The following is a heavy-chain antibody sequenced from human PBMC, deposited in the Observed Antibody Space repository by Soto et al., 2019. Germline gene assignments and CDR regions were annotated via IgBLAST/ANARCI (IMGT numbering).Heavy chain of an antibody. Sequence: QVQLVESGGGLVKPGGSLRLSCAVSGFTFSDYYMTWIRQAPGKGLEWVSYISSSTSHTNYADSVKGRFTISRDNAKNSLFLQMNSLRAEDTAVYYCARGRGAAADYFDFWGQGTRGTVSS. CDR2: ISSSTSHT. J-gene: IGHJ4*02. V-gene: IGHV3-11*05. CDR1: GFTFSDYY. CDR3: ARGRGAAADYFDF. D-gene: IGHD2-2*01.